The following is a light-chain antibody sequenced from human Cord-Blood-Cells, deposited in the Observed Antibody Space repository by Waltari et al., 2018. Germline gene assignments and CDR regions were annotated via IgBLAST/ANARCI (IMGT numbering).Light chain of an antibody. CDR3: QSYDSSNRV. V-gene: IGLV6-57*03. CDR2: EDN. CDR1: SGSIASNY. Sequence: NFMLTQPHSVSESPGKTVTISCTRISGSIASNYVQWYQQRPGSAPTTVIYEDNQRPSGVPDRFSGSIDSSSNSASLTISGLKTEDEADYYCQSYDSSNRVFGGGTKLTVL. J-gene: IGLJ2*01.